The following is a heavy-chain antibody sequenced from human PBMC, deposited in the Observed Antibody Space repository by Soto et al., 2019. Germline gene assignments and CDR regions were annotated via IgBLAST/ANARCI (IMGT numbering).Heavy chain of an antibody. CDR3: ARLNPKLYSGYDLLDY. CDR2: ISSNGGST. CDR1: GFTFSSYA. J-gene: IGHJ4*02. Sequence: GGSLRLSCAASGFTFSSYAMHWVRQAPGKGLEYVSAISSNGGSTYYANSVKGRFTISRDNSKNTLYLQMGSLRAEDMAVYYCARLNPKLYSGYDLLDYWGQGTLVTVSS. V-gene: IGHV3-64*01. D-gene: IGHD5-12*01.